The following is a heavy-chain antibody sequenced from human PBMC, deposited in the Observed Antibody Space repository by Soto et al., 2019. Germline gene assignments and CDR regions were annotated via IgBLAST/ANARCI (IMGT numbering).Heavy chain of an antibody. CDR2: IYHSGST. CDR3: ARAVQARIGYCSSTSCPNWLDP. J-gene: IGHJ5*02. D-gene: IGHD2-2*01. Sequence: PSETLSLTCAVSGGSISSGGYSWSWIRQPPGKGLEWIGYIYHSGSTYYNPSLKSRVTISVDRSKNQFSLKLSSVTAADTAVYYCARAVQARIGYCSSTSCPNWLDPWGQGTLVTVSS. CDR1: GGSISSGGYS. V-gene: IGHV4-30-2*01.